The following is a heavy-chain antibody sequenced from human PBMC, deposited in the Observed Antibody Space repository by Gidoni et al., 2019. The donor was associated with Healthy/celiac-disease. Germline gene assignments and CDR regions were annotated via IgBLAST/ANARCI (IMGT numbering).Heavy chain of an antibody. Sequence: QVQLVQSGAEVKKPGASVTVSCKASGYTFTGYYMHWVRQAPGQGLEWMGWINPNSGGTNYAQKFQGRVTMTRDTSISTAYMELSRLRSDDTAVYYCARGTMVRGVNVRFDPWGQGTLVTVSS. CDR3: ARGTMVRGVNVRFDP. CDR1: GYTFTGYY. J-gene: IGHJ5*02. V-gene: IGHV1-2*02. CDR2: INPNSGGT. D-gene: IGHD3-10*01.